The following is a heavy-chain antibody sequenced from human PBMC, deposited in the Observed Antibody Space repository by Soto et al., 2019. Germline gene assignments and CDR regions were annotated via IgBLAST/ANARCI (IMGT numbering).Heavy chain of an antibody. CDR3: ARDPLGTPFGYFNC. Sequence: GQLQASGPGLVKPSQTLALTCAVSAGYITSGGYYWIWIRQHPGKGLEWIGNIYYSGSTYYNPYLKSRVTISVDTSKHQFSRTLSSVTAAATAVYYCARDPLGTPFGYFNCWGQRTLVNVSS. V-gene: IGHV4-31*11. CDR2: IYYSGST. D-gene: IGHD3-16*01. J-gene: IGHJ4*02. CDR1: AGYITSGGYY.